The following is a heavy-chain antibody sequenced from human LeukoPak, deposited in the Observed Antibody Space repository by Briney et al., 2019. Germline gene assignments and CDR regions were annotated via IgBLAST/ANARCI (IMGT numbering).Heavy chain of an antibody. J-gene: IGHJ4*02. CDR3: ASSSWSESYFDY. V-gene: IGHV4-38-2*01. Sequence: SETLSLTCAVSGYSVSSGYYWGWIRQPPGKGLEWIGSIFYSESAYHNPSLRSRVTISLDTSKNQFSLNLRSATAADTAVYYCASSSWSESYFDYWGQATLVTVSS. CDR2: IFYSESA. CDR1: GYSVSSGYY. D-gene: IGHD6-13*01.